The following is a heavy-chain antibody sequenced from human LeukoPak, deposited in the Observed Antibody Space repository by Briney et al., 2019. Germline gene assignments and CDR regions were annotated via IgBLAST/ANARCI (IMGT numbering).Heavy chain of an antibody. J-gene: IGHJ5*02. D-gene: IGHD2-2*01. CDR2: INWNGGST. V-gene: IGHV3-20*04. CDR1: GFTFDDYG. Sequence: GGSLRLSCAASGFTFDDYGMGWVRQAPGKGLEWVSGINWNGGSTGYADSVKGRFTISRDNAKNSLYLQMNSLRAEDTALYYCARAGDCSSTSCHLDYWFDPWGQGTLVTVSS. CDR3: ARAGDCSSTSCHLDYWFDP.